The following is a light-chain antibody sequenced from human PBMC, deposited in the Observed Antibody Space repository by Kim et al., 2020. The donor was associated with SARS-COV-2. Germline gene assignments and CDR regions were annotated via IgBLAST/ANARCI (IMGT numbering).Light chain of an antibody. V-gene: IGKV1-27*01. CDR2: GAS. CDR3: QKYNSAPWT. CDR1: QGINRD. Sequence: ASVGDGVTITCRASQGINRDLAWYQQRPGKVPKLLIYGASTLQSGVPSRFSGGGSGTDFTLTISGLQPEDVATYHCQKYNSAPWTFGQGTKVDIK. J-gene: IGKJ1*01.